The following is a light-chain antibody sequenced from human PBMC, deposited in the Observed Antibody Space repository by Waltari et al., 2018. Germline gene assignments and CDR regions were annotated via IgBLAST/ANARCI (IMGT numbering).Light chain of an antibody. CDR3: QQADRLPLT. V-gene: IGKV1-12*01. Sequence: DIQMTQSPTSVSASVGDRVTLTSRASQDILSWLAWYQQKPGKAPKLLISAASGLESGVPSRFSGRGSGTDFTLTISSLQPEDFATYYCQQADRLPLTFGGGTKVEIK. CDR2: AAS. CDR1: QDILSW. J-gene: IGKJ4*01.